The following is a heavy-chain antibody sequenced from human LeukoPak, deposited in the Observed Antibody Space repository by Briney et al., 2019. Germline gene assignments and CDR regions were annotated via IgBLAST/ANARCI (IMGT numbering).Heavy chain of an antibody. J-gene: IGHJ4*02. CDR3: ATVATFATVDY. CDR1: GYTFTSYY. Sequence: ASVKVSCKASGYTFTSYYMHWVRQAPGQGLEWMGIINPSGGSTSYAQKFQGRVTMTRDTSTSTVYMELSSLRSEDTAVYYCATVATFATVDYWGQGTLVTVSS. V-gene: IGHV1-46*01. CDR2: INPSGGST.